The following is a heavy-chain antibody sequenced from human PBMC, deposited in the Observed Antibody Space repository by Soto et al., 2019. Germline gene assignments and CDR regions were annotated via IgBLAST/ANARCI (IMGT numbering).Heavy chain of an antibody. J-gene: IGHJ4*02. D-gene: IGHD6-13*01. Sequence: ASVKVSCKVSGYTLTELSMHWVRQAPGKGLEWMGGFDPEDGETIYAQKFQGRVTMTEDTSTDTAYMELSSLRSEDTAVYYCATDLYPLSIAAARFDYWGQGTLVTVS. CDR2: FDPEDGET. V-gene: IGHV1-24*01. CDR3: ATDLYPLSIAAARFDY. CDR1: GYTLTELS.